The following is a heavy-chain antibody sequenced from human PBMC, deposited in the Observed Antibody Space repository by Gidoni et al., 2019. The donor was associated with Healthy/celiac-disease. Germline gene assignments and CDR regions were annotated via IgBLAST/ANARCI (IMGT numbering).Heavy chain of an antibody. D-gene: IGHD3-3*01. CDR2: ISAYNGNT. J-gene: IGHJ4*02. CDR3: ARDLSDDFWSGYSLADFDY. V-gene: IGHV1-18*04. CDR1: GYTFTRYG. Sequence: QVQLVQSGAEVNKPGSSVKVSCKASGYTFTRYGISWVRQAPGQGLEWMGGISAYNGNTNESQKLQGRVTMTTDTSTSTAYMELRSMRADDTAVYYCARDLSDDFWSGYSLADFDYWGQGTLVTVSS.